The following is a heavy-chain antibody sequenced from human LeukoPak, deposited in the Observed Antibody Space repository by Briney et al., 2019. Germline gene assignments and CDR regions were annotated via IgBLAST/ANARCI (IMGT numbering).Heavy chain of an antibody. CDR2: ISAYNGNT. V-gene: IGHV1-18*01. D-gene: IGHD2-2*01. Sequence: GASVTVSCKASGYTFTSYGISWVRQAPGQGLEWMGWISAYNGNTNYAQKLQGRVTMTTDTSTSTAYMELRSLRSDDTAVYYCARDGRRVVPAASGYYYYGMDVWGQGTTVTVSS. CDR1: GYTFTSYG. J-gene: IGHJ6*02. CDR3: ARDGRRVVPAASGYYYYGMDV.